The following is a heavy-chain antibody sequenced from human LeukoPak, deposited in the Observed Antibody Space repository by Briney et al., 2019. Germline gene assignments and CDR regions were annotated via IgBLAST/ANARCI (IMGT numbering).Heavy chain of an antibody. CDR3: ATTQGSYWASWLDT. CDR2: ISYSGNT. J-gene: IGHJ5*02. CDR1: GGAIRDYN. D-gene: IGHD3-10*01. Sequence: SETLSLTCSVSGGAIRDYNCNWVRQPPGKGLEWIGFISYSGNTNYNPYLKSRAAISVDTSKNEFSLKLTSVTAAATAVYYCATTQGSYWASWLDTWGQGALVTVSS. V-gene: IGHV4-59*13.